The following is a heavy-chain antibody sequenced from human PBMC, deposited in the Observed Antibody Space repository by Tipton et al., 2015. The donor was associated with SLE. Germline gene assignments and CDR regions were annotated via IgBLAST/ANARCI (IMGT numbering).Heavy chain of an antibody. J-gene: IGHJ2*01. D-gene: IGHD2-15*01. CDR1: GGSIISSSW. CDR2: IYHSGST. V-gene: IGHV4-4*02. Sequence: TLSLTCAVSGGSIISSSWWSWVRQPPGKGLEWIGDIYHSGSTYYNPSLKSRVTISVDTAKNQFSLKLSSVTAADTAVYYCARDRYCSGGSCFDWYFDLWGRGTLVTVSS. CDR3: ARDRYCSGGSCFDWYFDL.